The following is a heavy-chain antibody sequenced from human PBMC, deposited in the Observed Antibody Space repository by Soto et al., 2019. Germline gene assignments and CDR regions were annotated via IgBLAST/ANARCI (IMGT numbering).Heavy chain of an antibody. CDR3: AKGGSSSCLREGRDR. Sequence: EVQVVESGGGLVQPGRSLRLSCAASGFTFDDYATHWVRQAPGKGLEWVSGVSSNSGRIGYADSVKGLFTISRDNARVSLFMQMYSLRAEDTSFYFCAKGGSSSCLREGRDRWCPGTRVTVSS. J-gene: IGHJ3*01. CDR2: VSSNSGRI. V-gene: IGHV3-9*01. CDR1: GFTFDDYA. D-gene: IGHD6-13*01.